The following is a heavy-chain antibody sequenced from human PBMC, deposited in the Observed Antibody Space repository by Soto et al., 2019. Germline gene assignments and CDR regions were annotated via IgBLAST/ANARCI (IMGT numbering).Heavy chain of an antibody. CDR2: IWYDGSNK. D-gene: IGHD4-17*01. CDR1: GFTFSSYG. Sequence: VQLVESGGGVVQPGRSLRLSCAASGFTFSSYGMHWVRQAPGKGLEWVAVIWYDGSNKYYADSVKGRFTISRDNSKNTLYLQMNSLRAEDTAVYYCARETYGDYGPGPFDYWGQGTLVTVSS. J-gene: IGHJ4*02. CDR3: ARETYGDYGPGPFDY. V-gene: IGHV3-33*01.